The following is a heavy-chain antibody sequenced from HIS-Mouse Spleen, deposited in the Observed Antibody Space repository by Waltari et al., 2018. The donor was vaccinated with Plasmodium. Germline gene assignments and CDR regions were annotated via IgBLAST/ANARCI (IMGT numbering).Heavy chain of an antibody. CDR3: ARHLYYDFWSGYQYYFDY. CDR1: GFTFSPYS. Sequence: EVQLVESGGGLVKPGGSLRLSCAASGFTFSPYSMNWVRQAPGKGLEWVSSISSSSSYIYYADSVKGRFTISRDNAKNSLYLQMNSLRAEDTAVYYCARHLYYDFWSGYQYYFDYWGQGTLVTVSS. CDR2: ISSSSSYI. D-gene: IGHD3-3*01. J-gene: IGHJ4*02. V-gene: IGHV3-21*01.